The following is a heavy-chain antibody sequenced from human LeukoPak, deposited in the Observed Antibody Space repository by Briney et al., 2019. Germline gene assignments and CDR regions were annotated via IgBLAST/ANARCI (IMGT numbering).Heavy chain of an antibody. CDR2: IYTSGST. CDR1: GGSLSSYY. CDR3: ARGGTYYYDSSGYYYGY. Sequence: SETLSLTCTVSGGSLSSYYLSWIRQPAGKGLEWIGRIYTSGSTNYNPSLKSRVTMSVDTSKNQFSLKLSSVTAADTAVYYCARGGTYYYDSSGYYYGYWGQGTLVTVSS. D-gene: IGHD3-22*01. J-gene: IGHJ4*02. V-gene: IGHV4-4*07.